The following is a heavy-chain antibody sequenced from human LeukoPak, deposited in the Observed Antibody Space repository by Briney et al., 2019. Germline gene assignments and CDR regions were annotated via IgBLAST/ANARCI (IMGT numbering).Heavy chain of an antibody. CDR1: GFAFSSST. Sequence: GGSLRLSCGASGFAFSSSTMSWVRQAPGKGLEGVSAISGSGDKTFYAESVRGRFTISRDNSKNTLYLQMNSLRAEDTAVYYCAKDLNYGFDSWGQGTLVTVSS. CDR3: AKDLNYGFDS. CDR2: ISGSGDKT. V-gene: IGHV3-23*01. J-gene: IGHJ4*02. D-gene: IGHD3-10*01.